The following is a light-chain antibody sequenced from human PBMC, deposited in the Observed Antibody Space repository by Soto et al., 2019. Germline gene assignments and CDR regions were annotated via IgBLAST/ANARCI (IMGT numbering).Light chain of an antibody. CDR3: CSYAGSSSVV. CDR1: SGDVGRYNH. V-gene: IGLV2-23*01. CDR2: EGT. J-gene: IGLJ2*01. Sequence: QSALTQPASVSGSPGQSITISCTGSSGDVGRYNHVSWYQQHPGKAPKLIIYEGTQRPPGASDHFSGSKSGNTASLTISGLRTDDEADYFCCSYAGSSSVVFGGGTKLTVL.